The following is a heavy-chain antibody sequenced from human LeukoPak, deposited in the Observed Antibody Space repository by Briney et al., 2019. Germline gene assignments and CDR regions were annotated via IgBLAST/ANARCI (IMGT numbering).Heavy chain of an antibody. D-gene: IGHD3-16*01. Sequence: GGSLRLSCAAPGFTFSNYAMTWVRQAPGKGLEWVSTFSVSSGYTHYADSVKGRFTISRDISMNMRYLQMNTLRAEDTALYYCAKDSSLRTPYHGYFDYWGQGTLVTVSS. CDR2: FSVSSGYT. CDR3: AKDSSLRTPYHGYFDY. CDR1: GFTFSNYA. J-gene: IGHJ4*02. V-gene: IGHV3-23*01.